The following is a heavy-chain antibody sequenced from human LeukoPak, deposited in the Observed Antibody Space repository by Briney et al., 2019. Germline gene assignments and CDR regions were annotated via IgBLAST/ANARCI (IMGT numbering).Heavy chain of an antibody. V-gene: IGHV3-30*03. J-gene: IGHJ6*02. Sequence: PGRSLRLSCAASGFTFSSYGMHWVRQAPGKGLEWVAVISYDGSNKYYAGSVKGRFTISRDNSKNTLYLQMNSLRAEDTAVYYCARDWDVWGQGTTVTVSS. CDR3: ARDWDV. CDR2: ISYDGSNK. CDR1: GFTFSSYG.